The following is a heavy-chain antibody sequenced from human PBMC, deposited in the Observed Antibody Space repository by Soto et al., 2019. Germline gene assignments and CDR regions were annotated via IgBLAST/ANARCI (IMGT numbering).Heavy chain of an antibody. J-gene: IGHJ4*02. V-gene: IGHV1-69*02. D-gene: IGHD4-17*01. CDR1: GGTFSSYT. CDR3: ARLPNYGDYRGSFDY. Sequence: GASVKVSCKASGGTFSSYTISWVRQAPGQGLEWMGRIIPILGIANYAQKFQGRVTITADKSTSTAYMELSSLRSEDTAVYYCARLPNYGDYRGSFDYWGQGTLVTVSS. CDR2: IIPILGIA.